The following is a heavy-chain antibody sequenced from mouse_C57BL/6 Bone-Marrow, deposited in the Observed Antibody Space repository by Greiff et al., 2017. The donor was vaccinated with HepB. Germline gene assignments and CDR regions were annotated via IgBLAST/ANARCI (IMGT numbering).Heavy chain of an antibody. J-gene: IGHJ4*01. CDR2: IDPSDSYT. D-gene: IGHD1-1*02. CDR1: GYTFTSYW. CDR3: ARYGPYYAMDY. V-gene: IGHV1-50*01. Sequence: VQLQQPGAELVKPGASVKLSCKASGYTFTSYWMQWVKQRPGQGLEWIGEIDPSDSYTNYNQKFKGKATLTVDTSSSTAYMQLSSLTSEDSAVYYCARYGPYYAMDYWGQGTSVTVSS.